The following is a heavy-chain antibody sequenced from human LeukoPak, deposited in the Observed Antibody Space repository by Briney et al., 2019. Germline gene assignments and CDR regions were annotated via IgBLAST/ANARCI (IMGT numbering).Heavy chain of an antibody. D-gene: IGHD3-22*01. Sequence: GGSLRLSCAASGFTFSSYEMNWVRQAPGKGLEWVSYISSSGSTIYYADSVKGRFTISRDNAKNSLYLQMNSLRAEDTAVYYCARDTSGYDSSGYYYPDLYYFDYWGQGTLVTVSS. V-gene: IGHV3-48*03. J-gene: IGHJ4*02. CDR2: ISSSGSTI. CDR3: ARDTSGYDSSGYYYPDLYYFDY. CDR1: GFTFSSYE.